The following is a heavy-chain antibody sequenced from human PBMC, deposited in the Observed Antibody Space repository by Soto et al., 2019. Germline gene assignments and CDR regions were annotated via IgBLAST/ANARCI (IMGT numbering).Heavy chain of an antibody. D-gene: IGHD3-10*01. V-gene: IGHV4-59*08. Sequence: PSETLSLTFTVSGGSISSYYWSWIRQPPGKGLEWIGYIYYSGSTNYNPSLKSRVTISVDTSKNQFSLKLSSVTAADTAVYYCARRKSTSGYYYYYMDVWGKGTTVTVSS. CDR1: GGSISSYY. J-gene: IGHJ6*03. CDR2: IYYSGST. CDR3: ARRKSTSGYYYYYMDV.